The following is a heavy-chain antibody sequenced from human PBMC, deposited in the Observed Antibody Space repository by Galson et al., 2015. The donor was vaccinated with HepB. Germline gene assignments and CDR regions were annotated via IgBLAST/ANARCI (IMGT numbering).Heavy chain of an antibody. D-gene: IGHD3-10*01. Sequence: SLRLSCAASGFTFSSYSMNWVRQAPGKGLEWVSSISSSSSYIYYADSVKGRFTISRDNAKNSLYLQMNSLRAEDTAVYYCARDSGSGSYKLAPLYYYYYGMDVWGQGTTVTVSS. V-gene: IGHV3-21*01. CDR3: ARDSGSGSYKLAPLYYYYYGMDV. J-gene: IGHJ6*02. CDR1: GFTFSSYS. CDR2: ISSSSSYI.